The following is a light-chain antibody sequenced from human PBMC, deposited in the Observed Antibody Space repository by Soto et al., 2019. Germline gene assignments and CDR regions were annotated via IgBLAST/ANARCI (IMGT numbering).Light chain of an antibody. J-gene: IGKJ1*01. CDR2: DVS. Sequence: DIQMTQSPPSLSASVGDRVTITCRASESVSDWLAWYQQKPGKAPEILIFDVSHLKGGVSSRFSGSGSGTEFTLTITSLQPEDVATYYCQQSYSTPWTFGQGTKVEIK. CDR1: ESVSDW. V-gene: IGKV1-5*01. CDR3: QQSYSTPWT.